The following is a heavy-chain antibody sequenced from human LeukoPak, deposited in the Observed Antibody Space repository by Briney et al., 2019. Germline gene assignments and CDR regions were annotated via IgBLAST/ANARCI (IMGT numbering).Heavy chain of an antibody. CDR2: IIPIFGTT. CDR3: ARGDSGYDYGFDN. J-gene: IGHJ4*02. D-gene: IGHD5-12*01. V-gene: IGHV1-69*05. CDR1: GGTFTSHA. Sequence: SVKVSCKASGGTFTSHAISWVRQAPGQGLEGGGGIIPIFGTTNYAQKFQGRVTITTDESTSTGYMELRSLRSDDTAVYYCARGDSGYDYGFDNWGQGTLVTVSS.